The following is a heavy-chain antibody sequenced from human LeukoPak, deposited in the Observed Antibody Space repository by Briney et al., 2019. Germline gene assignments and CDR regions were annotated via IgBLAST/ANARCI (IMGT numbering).Heavy chain of an antibody. CDR2: IYYNGNT. CDR1: GDTLSSSSYH. CDR3: ARVSSWAYYYFYMDV. J-gene: IGHJ6*03. D-gene: IGHD6-13*01. V-gene: IGHV4-39*01. Sequence: PSETLSLTCSVSGDTLSSSSYHWGWIRQPPGKGLVGIGNIYYNGNTYYDPSLKSRVTISVDTSKNQFSLELSFVTAADTAVYYCARVSSWAYYYFYMDVWGKGTTVTVSS.